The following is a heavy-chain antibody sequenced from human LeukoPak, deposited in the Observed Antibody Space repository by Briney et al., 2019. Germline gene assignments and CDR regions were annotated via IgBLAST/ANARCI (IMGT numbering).Heavy chain of an antibody. CDR2: HSVSGGST. CDR1: GFTFSSYA. J-gene: IGHJ4*02. D-gene: IGHD3-3*01. CDR3: AKGRTYDFWSGYVYVY. V-gene: IGHV3-23*01. Sequence: PGGPLRLSCAASGFTFSSYAMSWVRQAPGKGLEWVSAHSVSGGSTYYADSVKGRFTISRDNSKNTLYLQMNSLRAEDTAVYYCAKGRTYDFWSGYVYVYWGQGTLVTVSS.